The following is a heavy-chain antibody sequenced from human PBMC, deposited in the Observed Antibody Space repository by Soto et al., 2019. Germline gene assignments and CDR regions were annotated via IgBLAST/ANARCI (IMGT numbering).Heavy chain of an antibody. J-gene: IGHJ6*02. V-gene: IGHV3-23*01. CDR1: GFTFSSYA. Sequence: EVQLLESGGGLVQPGGSLRLSCAASGFTFSSYAMSWVRQAPGKGLEWVSAISGSGGSTYYADSVKGRFTISRDNSKNTLYLQMNSLSAEDTAVYYCAKPFGVVGYYGMDVWGQGTTVTVSS. CDR3: AKPFGVVGYYGMDV. CDR2: ISGSGGST. D-gene: IGHD3-3*01.